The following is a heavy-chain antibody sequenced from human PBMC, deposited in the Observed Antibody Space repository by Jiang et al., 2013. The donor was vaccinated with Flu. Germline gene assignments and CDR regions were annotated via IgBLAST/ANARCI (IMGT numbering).Heavy chain of an antibody. CDR2: STPKLGT. CDR3: AREGYYFDTTGSPRSHGLDV. J-gene: IGHJ6*02. D-gene: IGHD3-22*01. Sequence: KVSCKASGYTFTSYAMNWVRQALDRGLSGWDGSTPKLGTQRYAQAFTGRFVFSSDTSVSTAYLHISGLKAEDTAVYYCAREGYYFDTTGSPRSHGLDVWGQGTRGHRLL. V-gene: IGHV7-4-1*02. CDR1: GYTFTSYA.